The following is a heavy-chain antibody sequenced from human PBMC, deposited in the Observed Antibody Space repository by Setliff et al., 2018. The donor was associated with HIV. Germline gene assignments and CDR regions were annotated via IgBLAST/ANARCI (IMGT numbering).Heavy chain of an antibody. CDR3: ARDRSDYYYYYGMDV. D-gene: IGHD3-3*01. Sequence: ASVKVSCKASGYTLTGYYMHWVRQAPGQGLEWMGWINPNSGGTNYAQKFQGRVTMTRDTSISTAYMELRRLRSDDTAVYYCARDRSDYYYYYGMDVWGQGTTVTVSS. V-gene: IGHV1-2*02. CDR1: GYTLTGYY. CDR2: INPNSGGT. J-gene: IGHJ6*02.